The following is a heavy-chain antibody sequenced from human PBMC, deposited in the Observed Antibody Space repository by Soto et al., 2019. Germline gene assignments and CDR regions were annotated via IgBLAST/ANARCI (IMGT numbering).Heavy chain of an antibody. Sequence: ASVKVSCKASGYTFTSYDINWVRQATGQGLEWMGWMNPNSGNTGYAQKFQGRVTMTRNTSISTAYMELSSLRSEDTAVYYCANRDSSSWPYSNWFHPCGQGALVTVSS. V-gene: IGHV1-8*01. D-gene: IGHD6-13*01. CDR2: MNPNSGNT. CDR3: ANRDSSSWPYSNWFHP. CDR1: GYTFTSYD. J-gene: IGHJ5*02.